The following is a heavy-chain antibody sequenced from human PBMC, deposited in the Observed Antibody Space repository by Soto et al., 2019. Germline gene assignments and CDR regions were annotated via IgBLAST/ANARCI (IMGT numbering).Heavy chain of an antibody. D-gene: IGHD3-22*01. Sequence: QVQLVQSGAEVRKPGSSVKVSCKASGDTFSNHAVSWVRQAPGQGPEWMGGSIPLSGTTNYAQKFQGRVTLTADESMTTVYMELSSLRYEDTSVYYCARGPDRSGFYLFDYWGQGTLVTVSS. CDR1: GDTFSNHA. CDR3: ARGPDRSGFYLFDY. V-gene: IGHV1-69*01. CDR2: SIPLSGTT. J-gene: IGHJ4*02.